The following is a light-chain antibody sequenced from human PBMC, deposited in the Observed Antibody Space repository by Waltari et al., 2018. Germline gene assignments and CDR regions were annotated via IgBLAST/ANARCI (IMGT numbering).Light chain of an antibody. J-gene: IGLJ1*01. V-gene: IGLV3-21*01. Sequence: SYVLTQPPSVSVAPGETARITCGGNNIESKSVHWYRQRPGQAPVVDISYDNDRAAGIPEGFSGSNSGNTATLTISRGEAGDEADYYCQVWDANTDPGVFGTGTEVTVL. CDR1: NIESKS. CDR3: QVWDANTDPGV. CDR2: YDN.